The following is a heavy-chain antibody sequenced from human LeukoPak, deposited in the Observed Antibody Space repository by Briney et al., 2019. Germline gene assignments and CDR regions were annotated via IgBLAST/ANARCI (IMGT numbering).Heavy chain of an antibody. CDR3: AKDRTSMVTTGLDY. J-gene: IGHJ4*02. Sequence: GGSLRLSCAASGITFSNYVMSWIRQAPGKGLEWVSAISGGGRNTYYAASVKGRFTISRDNSKNMLHLQMNSLRAEDTAVYYCAKDRTSMVTTGLDYWGQGTLVTVSS. CDR2: ISGGGRNT. V-gene: IGHV3-23*01. D-gene: IGHD4-17*01. CDR1: GITFSNYV.